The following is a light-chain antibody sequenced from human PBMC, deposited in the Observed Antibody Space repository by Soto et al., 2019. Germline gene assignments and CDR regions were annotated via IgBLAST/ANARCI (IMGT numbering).Light chain of an antibody. J-gene: IGKJ1*01. CDR1: QSVSSY. CDR3: HPFAISTP. Sequence: RASQSVSSYLAWYQQKPGQAPRLLMFRTSSRATGFPARFSGSGSGTDFTLTISSLQPDDFPTYYCHPFAISTPSGQGTKVDIK. CDR2: RTS. V-gene: IGKV3-15*01.